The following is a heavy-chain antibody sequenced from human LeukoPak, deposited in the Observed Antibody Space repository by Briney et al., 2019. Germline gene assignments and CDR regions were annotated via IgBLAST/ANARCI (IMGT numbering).Heavy chain of an antibody. D-gene: IGHD3-22*01. CDR1: GGTFSSYA. CDR3: AREVYYDSSGYFDY. V-gene: IGHV1-69*04. J-gene: IGHJ4*02. Sequence: ASVKVSCKASGGTFSSYAISWVRQAPGQGLEWMGRIIPILGIANYAQKFQGRVTITADESTSTAYMELSSLRSEDTAVYFCAREVYYDSSGYFDYWGQGTLVTVSS. CDR2: IIPILGIA.